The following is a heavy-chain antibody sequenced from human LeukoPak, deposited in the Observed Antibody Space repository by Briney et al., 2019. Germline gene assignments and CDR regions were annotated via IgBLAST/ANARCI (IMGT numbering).Heavy chain of an antibody. J-gene: IGHJ4*02. CDR2: ICSGGTT. CDR3: ARALLVRNGYNYSPNYFDY. V-gene: IGHV3-53*01. CDR1: GLTVNSNY. Sequence: GGSLRLSCAASGLTVNSNYMNWVRQAPGKGLQWVSVICSGGTTYYADSVKGRFTISRDNSKNTLYLQMNSPRAEDTAVYYCARALLVRNGYNYSPNYFDYWGQGTLVTVSS. D-gene: IGHD5-24*01.